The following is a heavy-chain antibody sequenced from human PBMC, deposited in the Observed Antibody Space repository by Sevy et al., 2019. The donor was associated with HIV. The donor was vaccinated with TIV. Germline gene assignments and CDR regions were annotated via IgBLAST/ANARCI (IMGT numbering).Heavy chain of an antibody. CDR2: IRYDGSNK. CDR3: AKDGRLLYYFDY. V-gene: IGHV3-30*02. Sequence: GGSLRLSCAGSGFTFSSYGMHWVRQAPGKGLEWVAFIRYDGSNKYYADSVKGRFTISRDNSKNTLYLQMNSLRAEDTAVYYCAKDGRLLYYFDYWGQGTLVTVSS. CDR1: GFTFSSYG. J-gene: IGHJ4*02. D-gene: IGHD6-25*01.